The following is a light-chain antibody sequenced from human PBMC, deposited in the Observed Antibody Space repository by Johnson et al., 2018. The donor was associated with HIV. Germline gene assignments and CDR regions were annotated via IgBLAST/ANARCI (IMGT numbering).Light chain of an antibody. V-gene: IGLV1-51*02. J-gene: IGLJ1*01. CDR3: GTWDTSLSVYV. CDR1: SSNIGNNY. CDR2: ENN. Sequence: QSVLTQPPSVSAAPGQKVSISCSGSSSNIGNNYVSWYQQLPGTAPKLLIYENNKRPSGIPDRFSGSKSDTSATLGITGLQTGDEAEYYCGTWDTSLSVYVFGTVTKVTVL.